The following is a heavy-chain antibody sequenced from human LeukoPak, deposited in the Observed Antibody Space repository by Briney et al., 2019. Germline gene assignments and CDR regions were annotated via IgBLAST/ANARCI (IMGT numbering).Heavy chain of an antibody. J-gene: IGHJ4*02. CDR3: ARGGASSRYFDY. CDR2: VYYIGTT. Sequence: SDTLSLTCAVSGDSINGYYWNWVRQPPGKGLEWIGYVYYIGTTNYNPSLKSRLTISVDTSKNQFSLRLTSVTTADTAVYYCARGGASSRYFDYWGQGTLVTVSS. CDR1: GDSINGYY. D-gene: IGHD6-6*01. V-gene: IGHV4-59*07.